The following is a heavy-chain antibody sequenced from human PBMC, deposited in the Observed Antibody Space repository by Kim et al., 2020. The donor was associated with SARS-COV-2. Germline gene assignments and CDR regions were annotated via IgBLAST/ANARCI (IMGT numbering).Heavy chain of an antibody. CDR3: ARGRSIGILTGYRHHPKYNWFDP. CDR2: INPNSGGT. D-gene: IGHD3-9*01. J-gene: IGHJ5*02. CDR1: GYTFTGYY. V-gene: IGHV1-2*04. Sequence: ASVKVSCKASGYTFTGYYMHWVRQAPGQGLEWMGWINPNSGGTNYAQKFQGWVTMTRDTSISTAYMELSRLRSDDTAVYYCARGRSIGILTGYRHHPKYNWFDPWGQGTLVTVSS.